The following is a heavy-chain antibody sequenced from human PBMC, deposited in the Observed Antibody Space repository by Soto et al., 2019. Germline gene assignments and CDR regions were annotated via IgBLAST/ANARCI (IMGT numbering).Heavy chain of an antibody. Sequence: EVQLLESGGGLVQPGGSLRLSCAASGFTFSSYAMSWVRQAPGKGLEWVSAISGSGGSTYYADSVKGRFTISRDNSKNTLYLQMNSLRAEDTAVYYCAKTMVRGVMPDRISYYYYGMDVWGQGTTVTVSS. V-gene: IGHV3-23*01. CDR2: ISGSGGST. CDR1: GFTFSSYA. CDR3: AKTMVRGVMPDRISYYYYGMDV. D-gene: IGHD3-10*01. J-gene: IGHJ6*02.